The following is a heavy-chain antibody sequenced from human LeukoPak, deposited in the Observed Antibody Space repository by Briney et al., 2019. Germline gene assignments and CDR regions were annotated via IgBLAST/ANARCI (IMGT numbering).Heavy chain of an antibody. CDR2: ISGSGAST. D-gene: IGHD3-10*01. J-gene: IGHJ4*02. CDR1: EFTFSSYA. CDR3: AKVTYGSGTYGAFDY. V-gene: IGHV3-23*01. Sequence: GGSLRLSCAASEFTFSSYAMSWIRQAPGKGLGWVSAISGSGASTYYADSVKGRFTISRDNSKNTLYLQMNSLRAEDTAVYYCAKVTYGSGTYGAFDYWGQGTLVTVSS.